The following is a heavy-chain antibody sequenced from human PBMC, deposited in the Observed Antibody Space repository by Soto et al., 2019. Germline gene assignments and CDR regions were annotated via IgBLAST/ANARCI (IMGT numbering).Heavy chain of an antibody. Sequence: PGESLKISCKGSGYSFTSYWIGWVRQMPGKGLEWMGIIYPGDSDTRYSPSFQGQVTISADKSISTAYLQWSSLKASDTAMHYCARTYCSSTSCHAKNWFDPWGQGTLVTVSS. D-gene: IGHD2-2*01. CDR1: GYSFTSYW. CDR3: ARTYCSSTSCHAKNWFDP. CDR2: IYPGDSDT. J-gene: IGHJ5*02. V-gene: IGHV5-51*01.